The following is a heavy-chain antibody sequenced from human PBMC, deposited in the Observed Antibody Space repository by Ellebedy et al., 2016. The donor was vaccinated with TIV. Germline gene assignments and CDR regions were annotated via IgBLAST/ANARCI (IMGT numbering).Heavy chain of an antibody. CDR3: ARGISSGLVLEYYYYYYGMDV. Sequence: SVKVSXXASGGTFSSYAISWARQAPGQGLEWMGGIIPIFGTANYAQKFQGRVTITADESTSTAYMELSSLRSEDTAVYYCARGISSGLVLEYYYYYYGMDVWGQGTTVTVSS. V-gene: IGHV1-69*13. D-gene: IGHD6-19*01. CDR2: IIPIFGTA. J-gene: IGHJ6*02. CDR1: GGTFSSYA.